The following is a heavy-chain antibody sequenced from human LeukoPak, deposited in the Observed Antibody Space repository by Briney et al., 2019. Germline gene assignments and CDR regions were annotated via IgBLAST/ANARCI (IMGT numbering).Heavy chain of an antibody. D-gene: IGHD2-2*01. CDR1: GFTFSSYS. J-gene: IGHJ2*01. CDR3: ARDGSLGYCSSTCCPNWYFDL. Sequence: GGSLRLSCAASGFTFSSYSMNWVRQAPGKGLEWVSSISSSSSYIYYADSVKGRFTISRDNAKNSLYLQMNSLRAEDTAVYYCARDGSLGYCSSTCCPNWYFDLWGRGTLVTVSS. CDR2: ISSSSSYI. V-gene: IGHV3-21*01.